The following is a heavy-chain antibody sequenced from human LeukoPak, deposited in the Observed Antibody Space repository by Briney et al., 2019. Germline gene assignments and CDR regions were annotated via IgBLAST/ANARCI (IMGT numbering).Heavy chain of an antibody. Sequence: HVASVKVSCKASGGTFSSYAISWVRQAPGQGLEWMGGIIPIFGTANYAQKFQGRVTITADESTSTAYMELSSLRSEDTAVYYCARTHPPMTTVTWNWFDPWGQGTLVTVSS. CDR2: IIPIFGTA. V-gene: IGHV1-69*13. D-gene: IGHD4-11*01. J-gene: IGHJ5*02. CDR1: GGTFSSYA. CDR3: ARTHPPMTTVTWNWFDP.